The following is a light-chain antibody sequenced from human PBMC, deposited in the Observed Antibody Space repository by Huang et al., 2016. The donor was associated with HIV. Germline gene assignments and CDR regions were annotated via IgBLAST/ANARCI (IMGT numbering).Light chain of an antibody. V-gene: IGKV2-28*01. CDR3: MQALQTAYT. CDR1: QSLLHSNGYTY. J-gene: IGKJ2*01. CDR2: LGS. Sequence: DIVLTQSPLSLPVTPGEPASISCNSSQSLLHSNGYTYLDWFQQKSGQSPQLLIYLGSNRASGVPDRVSGSGSGTDFTLRISRVEAEDVGVYFCMQALQTAYTFGQGTKLEIK.